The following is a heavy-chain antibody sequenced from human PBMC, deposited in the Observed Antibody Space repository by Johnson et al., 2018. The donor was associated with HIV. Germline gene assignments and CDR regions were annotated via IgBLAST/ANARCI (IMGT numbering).Heavy chain of an antibody. CDR1: GFTFSSYG. CDR3: ARGWEYCSSTSCPTPDAFDI. J-gene: IGHJ3*02. Sequence: QVQLVESGGGVVQPGRSLRLSCAASGFTFSSYGMHWVRQAPGKGLEWVAVISYDGSNKYYADSVKGRFTISRDNSKNTLYLQMNSLRAEDTAVYYCARGWEYCSSTSCPTPDAFDIWGQGTMVTVSS. CDR2: ISYDGSNK. D-gene: IGHD2-2*01. V-gene: IGHV3-30*03.